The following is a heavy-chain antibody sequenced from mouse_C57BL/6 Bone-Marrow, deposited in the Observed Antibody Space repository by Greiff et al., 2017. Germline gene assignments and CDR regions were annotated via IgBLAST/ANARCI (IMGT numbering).Heavy chain of an antibody. CDR1: GFTFSDYY. J-gene: IGHJ4*01. CDR3: ARVSSYYSNPDAMDY. Sequence: EVKVVESEGGLVQPGSSMKLSCTASGFTFSDYYMAWVRQVPEKGLEWVANINYDGSSTYYLDSLKSRFIISRDNAKNILYLQMSSLKSEDTATYYCARVSSYYSNPDAMDYWGQGTSVTVSS. V-gene: IGHV5-16*01. CDR2: INYDGSST. D-gene: IGHD2-5*01.